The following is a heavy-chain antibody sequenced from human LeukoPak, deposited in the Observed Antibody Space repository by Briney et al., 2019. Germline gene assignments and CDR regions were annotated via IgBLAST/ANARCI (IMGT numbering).Heavy chain of an antibody. CDR2: VPYDGSNK. CDR1: GFTFSSYP. J-gene: IGHJ6*03. CDR3: ARDSGGSYYYYMDV. Sequence: DPGRSLRLSCAASGFTFSSYPMHWVRQAPGKGLEWVTVVPYDGSNKYYADSVKGRFTISRDNSKNTLYLQMNSLRAEDTAVYYCARDSGGSYYYYMDVWGKGTTVTVSS. V-gene: IGHV3-30*01. D-gene: IGHD6-25*01.